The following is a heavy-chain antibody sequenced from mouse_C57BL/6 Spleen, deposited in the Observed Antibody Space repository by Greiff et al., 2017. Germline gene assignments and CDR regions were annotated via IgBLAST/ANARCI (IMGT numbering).Heavy chain of an antibody. V-gene: IGHV1-26*01. CDR3: ARRDYYASSYGNFDV. CDR2: LNPNNGGT. Sequence: EVQLLQSGPELVKPGASVKISCKASGYTFTDYYMNWVKQSHGKSLEWIGDLNPNNGGTSYNQKFKGKATLTVDKSSSTAYLELRSLTSEDSAVYYCARRDYYASSYGNFDVWGTGTTVTVSS. CDR1: GYTFTDYY. D-gene: IGHD1-1*01. J-gene: IGHJ1*03.